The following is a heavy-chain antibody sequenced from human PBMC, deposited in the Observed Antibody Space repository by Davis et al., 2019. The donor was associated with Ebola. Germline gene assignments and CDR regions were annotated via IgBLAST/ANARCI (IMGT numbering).Heavy chain of an antibody. D-gene: IGHD6-25*01. CDR2: IHSDGTST. CDR3: ARVAAASRDY. J-gene: IGHJ4*02. CDR1: GFSFSSTW. V-gene: IGHV3-74*01. Sequence: GESLKISCAASGFSFSSTWMHWVRQAPGKGLVWVSRIHSDGTSTIYTDSVKGRFTISRDNAKNTLYLQMNSLRTEDTAVYYCARVAAASRDYWGQGTLVTVSS.